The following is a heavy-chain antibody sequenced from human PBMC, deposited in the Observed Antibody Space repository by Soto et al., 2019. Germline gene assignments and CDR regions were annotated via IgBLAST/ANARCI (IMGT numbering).Heavy chain of an antibody. CDR3: AKSWAGDGSSH. D-gene: IGHD5-12*01. V-gene: IGHV4-61*03. J-gene: IGHJ4*02. CDR2: IYHTGST. Sequence: SETLSLTCNVSGDSLHIGAYYWTWIRQSPGRGLEWIGHIYHTGSTNYNPSLRSRLTISLDTSKNHFSLTLRSVNAVDTGVYYCAKSWAGDGSSHWGQGTLVTVSS. CDR1: GDSLHIGAYY.